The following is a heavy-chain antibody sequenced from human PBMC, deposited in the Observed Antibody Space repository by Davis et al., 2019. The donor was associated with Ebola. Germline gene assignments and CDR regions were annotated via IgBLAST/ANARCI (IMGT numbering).Heavy chain of an antibody. J-gene: IGHJ4*02. CDR2: ISYDGSNK. V-gene: IGHV3-30*04. CDR1: GFTFSTYT. D-gene: IGHD3-10*01. Sequence: GESLKTPCAAPGFTFSTYTMNRVRQAPGKGPEWVAVISYDGSNKYYADAVKGRFTISRDNSKNTLYLQMNSRGAEGTAVYYCARATGADYWGQGTLVTVSS. CDR3: ARATGADY.